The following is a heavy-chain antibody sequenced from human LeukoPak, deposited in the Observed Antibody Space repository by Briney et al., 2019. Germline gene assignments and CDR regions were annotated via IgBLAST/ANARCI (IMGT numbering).Heavy chain of an antibody. V-gene: IGHV4-4*07. CDR1: GGSISSYY. CDR2: IYTSGST. Sequence: SETLSLTCTVSGGSISSYYWSWIRQPAGKGLEWIGRIYTSGSTNYNPSLKSRVTMSVGTSKNQFSLKLSSVTAADTAVYYCARELRDYYYYYMDVWGKGTTVTISS. CDR3: ARELRDYYYYYMDV. J-gene: IGHJ6*03. D-gene: IGHD5-12*01.